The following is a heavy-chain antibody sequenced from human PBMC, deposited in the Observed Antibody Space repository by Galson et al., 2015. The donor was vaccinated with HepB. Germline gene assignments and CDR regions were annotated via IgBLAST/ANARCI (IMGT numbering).Heavy chain of an antibody. Sequence: SLRLSCAASGFTFSSYAMHWVRQAPGKGLEWVAVISYDGNNKYYADSVKGRFTISRDNSKNTLHLQMNSLRAEDTAVYYCARPICTFNYGVPTCYWYLDLWGRGTLLTVSS. V-gene: IGHV3-30-3*01. CDR3: ARPICTFNYGVPTCYWYLDL. D-gene: IGHD3-10*01. J-gene: IGHJ2*01. CDR1: GFTFSSYA. CDR2: ISYDGNNK.